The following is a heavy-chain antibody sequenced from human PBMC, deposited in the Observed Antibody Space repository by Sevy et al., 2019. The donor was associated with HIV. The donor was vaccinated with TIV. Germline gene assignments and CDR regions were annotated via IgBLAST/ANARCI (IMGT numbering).Heavy chain of an antibody. CDR2: VNPNSGKT. V-gene: IGHV1-8*02. J-gene: IGHJ3*02. CDR1: GYSFSNYE. Sequence: ASVKVSCKASGYSFSNYEIFWVRQATGQGLECMGWVNPNSGKTGYSERFQDRVTITSDTSTNTAYMEMSSLRSDDTAVYYCARGRGYDYTCGSYVETYAFDTWGPGTMVTVSS. D-gene: IGHD3-16*01. CDR3: ARGRGYDYTCGSYVETYAFDT.